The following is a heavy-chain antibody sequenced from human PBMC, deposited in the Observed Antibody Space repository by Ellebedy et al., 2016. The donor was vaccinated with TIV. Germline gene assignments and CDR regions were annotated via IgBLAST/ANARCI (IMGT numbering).Heavy chain of an antibody. CDR1: GGSISSYY. V-gene: IGHV4-39*07. Sequence: SETLSLTCTVSGGSISSYYWSWIRQPPGKGLEWIGSFYYSGSTYYNPSLKSRVTISVDTSKNQFSLKLSSVTAADTAVYYCAIKAAGYFDYWGQGTLVTVSS. CDR3: AIKAAGYFDY. CDR2: FYYSGST. D-gene: IGHD6-13*01. J-gene: IGHJ4*02.